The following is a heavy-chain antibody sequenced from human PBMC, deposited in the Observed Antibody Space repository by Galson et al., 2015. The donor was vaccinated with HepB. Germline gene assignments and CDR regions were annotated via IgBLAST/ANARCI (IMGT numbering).Heavy chain of an antibody. CDR3: AKGGGSYYLPFDP. V-gene: IGHV3-30*18. Sequence: SLRLSCAASGFTFSDYGMHWVRQAPGKGLEWVAVISYDGSEKDYADSVKGRFTISRDNSKNTLYLQMNSLRAEDTAVYYCAKGGGSYYLPFDPWGQGTLVTVSS. CDR2: ISYDGSEK. J-gene: IGHJ5*02. D-gene: IGHD1-26*01. CDR1: GFTFSDYG.